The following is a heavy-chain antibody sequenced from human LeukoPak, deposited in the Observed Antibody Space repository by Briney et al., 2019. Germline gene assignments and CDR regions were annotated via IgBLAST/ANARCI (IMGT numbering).Heavy chain of an antibody. D-gene: IGHD3-3*01. J-gene: IGHJ6*02. CDR2: ISYDGSNK. CDR3: AAIFGVVIRYYYGMDV. Sequence: GGSLRLSCAASGFTFRSYGMHWVRQAPGKGLVWVAVISYDGSNKYYADSVRGRFTISRDNSKNTLYLQMNSLRAEDTAVYYCAAIFGVVIRYYYGMDVWGQGTTVTVSS. CDR1: GFTFRSYG. V-gene: IGHV3-30*03.